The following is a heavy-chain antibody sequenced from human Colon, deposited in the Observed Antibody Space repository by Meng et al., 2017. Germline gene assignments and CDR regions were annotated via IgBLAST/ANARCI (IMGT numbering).Heavy chain of an antibody. CDR1: GFTFKAAW. J-gene: IGHJ4*02. Sequence: GGSLRLSCAASGFTFKAAWMSWVRQAPGKGLEWVGRIKSKTDGETTNYAATVKDRFTISRDDSKNTLYLQLNSLKTEDTAVYYCARVKFDTNDKPDYWGQGTLVTVSS. CDR3: ARVKFDTNDKPDY. D-gene: IGHD1-1*01. CDR2: IKSKTDGETT. V-gene: IGHV3-15*01.